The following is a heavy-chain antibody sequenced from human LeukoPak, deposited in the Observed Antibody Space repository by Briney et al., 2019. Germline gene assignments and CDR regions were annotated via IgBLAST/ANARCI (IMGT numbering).Heavy chain of an antibody. J-gene: IGHJ4*02. V-gene: IGHV4-39*07. CDR3: ARSATVTTGYFDY. Sequence: SETLSLTCSVSGGSISSSGHYWGWIRQSPEKGLDWVGSIYSNGNTYYNPSVKSRVTISVDKYKNQLSLKFTSVTAAETAVYYCARSATVTTGYFDYWGQGALVPVSS. D-gene: IGHD4-17*01. CDR2: IYSNGNT. CDR1: GGSISSSGHY.